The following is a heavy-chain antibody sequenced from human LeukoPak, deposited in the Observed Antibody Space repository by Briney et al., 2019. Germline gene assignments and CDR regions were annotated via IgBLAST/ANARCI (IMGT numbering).Heavy chain of an antibody. J-gene: IGHJ5*02. CDR3: ARTKNLYPGWFDP. Sequence: PGASVKVSCKASGYTFTGYYMHWVRQAPGQGLEWMGWINPNSGGTNYAQKFQGGVTMTRDTSISTAYMELSRLRSDDTAVYYCARTKNLYPGWFDPWGQGTLVTVSS. CDR1: GYTFTGYY. D-gene: IGHD1-14*01. CDR2: INPNSGGT. V-gene: IGHV1-2*02.